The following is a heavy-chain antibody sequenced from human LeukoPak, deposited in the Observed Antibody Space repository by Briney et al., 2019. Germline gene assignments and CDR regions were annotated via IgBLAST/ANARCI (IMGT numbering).Heavy chain of an antibody. CDR2: ISSSSSTI. D-gene: IGHD6-13*01. CDR3: ARAEPGIAAAVNYYGMDV. CDR1: GFTFSSYS. V-gene: IGHV3-48*01. J-gene: IGHJ6*02. Sequence: GGSLRLSCAASGFTFSSYSMTWVRHAPGKWLEWVSYISSSSSTIYYADSVKGRFTISRDNAKNSLYLQMNSLRAEDTAVYYCARAEPGIAAAVNYYGMDVWGQGTTVTVSS.